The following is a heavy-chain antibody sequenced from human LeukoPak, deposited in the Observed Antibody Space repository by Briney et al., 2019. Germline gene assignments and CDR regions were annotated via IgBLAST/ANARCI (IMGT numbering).Heavy chain of an antibody. CDR1: GFTFSTYV. CDR3: ARGFRPIDY. Sequence: PGGSLRLSCEASGFTFSTYVMNWVRQAPGKGLEWVSVIYSGGSTYYADSVKGRFTISRDNSKSTLYLQMNSLRAEDTAVYYCARGFRPIDYWGQGTLVTVSS. J-gene: IGHJ4*02. CDR2: IYSGGST. V-gene: IGHV3-53*01.